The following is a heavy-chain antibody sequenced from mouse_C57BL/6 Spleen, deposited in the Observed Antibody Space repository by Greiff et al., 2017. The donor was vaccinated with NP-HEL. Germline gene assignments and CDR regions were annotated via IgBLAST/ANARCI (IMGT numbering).Heavy chain of an antibody. D-gene: IGHD1-1*01. Sequence: VQLQQSGTVLARPGASVKMSCKTSGYTFTSYWMHWVNQRPGQGLEWIGAIYPGNSDTSYNQKFKGKAKLTAVTSASTAYMELSSLTNEDSAVYYCTSYYYGSSYWFAYWGQGTLVTVSA. J-gene: IGHJ3*01. V-gene: IGHV1-5*01. CDR1: GYTFTSYW. CDR2: IYPGNSDT. CDR3: TSYYYGSSYWFAY.